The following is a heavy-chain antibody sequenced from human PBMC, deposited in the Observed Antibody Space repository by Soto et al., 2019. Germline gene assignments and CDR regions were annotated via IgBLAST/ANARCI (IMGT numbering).Heavy chain of an antibody. Sequence: GVPVKVSCKASGYTFTGYYMHWVRQAPGQGLEWMGWINPNSGGTNYAQKFQGWVTMTRDTSISTAYMELSRLRSDDTAVYYCARGDSGYDYHYYGMDVWGQGTTVTVSS. V-gene: IGHV1-2*04. CDR2: INPNSGGT. J-gene: IGHJ6*02. CDR1: GYTFTGYY. D-gene: IGHD5-12*01. CDR3: ARGDSGYDYHYYGMDV.